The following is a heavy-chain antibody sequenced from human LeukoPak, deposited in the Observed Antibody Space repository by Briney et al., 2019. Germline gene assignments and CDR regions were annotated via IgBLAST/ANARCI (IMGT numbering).Heavy chain of an antibody. J-gene: IGHJ2*01. D-gene: IGHD2-21*02. CDR2: IYYSGTT. V-gene: IGHV4-59*01. CDR1: GCSISSYY. CDR3: ARAFCGGDCIMGYWYFVL. Sequence: SETLSLTCAVSGCSISSYYLSWTRQPPGKGLEWIGYIYYSGTTNYNPSPERRVSISAGTSTNKFSQMLSSVTDAETAVYYCARAFCGGDCIMGYWYFVLWGRGTLVGVCS.